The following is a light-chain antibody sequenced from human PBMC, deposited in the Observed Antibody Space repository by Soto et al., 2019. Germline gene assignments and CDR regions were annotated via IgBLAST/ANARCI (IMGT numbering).Light chain of an antibody. CDR2: GAS. V-gene: IGKV3-15*01. CDR3: QHYNQWPPFT. Sequence: EIVMTQSPATLSVSPGERATLSCRASQSVKSSLAWYQHKPGQVPRLLIYGASTRATGVPVRFSGSGSGTYFTLTISSLQAEDVAVYYCQHYNQWPPFTFGPGTKVDIK. J-gene: IGKJ3*01. CDR1: QSVKSS.